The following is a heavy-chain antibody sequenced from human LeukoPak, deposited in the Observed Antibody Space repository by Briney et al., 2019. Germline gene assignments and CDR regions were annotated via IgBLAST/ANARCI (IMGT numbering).Heavy chain of an antibody. CDR3: ARSYSSSSGSDYYYGMDV. CDR2: IYYSGST. CDR1: GGSISSYY. J-gene: IGHJ6*02. V-gene: IGHV4-59*01. Sequence: SETLSLTCTVSGGSISSYYWSWIRQPPGQGLEWIGYIYYSGSTNYNPSLKSRVTISVDTSKNQFSLKLSSVTAADTAVYYCARSYSSSSGSDYYYGMDVWGQGTTVTVSS. D-gene: IGHD6-6*01.